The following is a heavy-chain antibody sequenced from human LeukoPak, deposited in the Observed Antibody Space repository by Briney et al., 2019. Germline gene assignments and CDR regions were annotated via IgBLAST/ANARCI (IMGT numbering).Heavy chain of an antibody. D-gene: IGHD3-10*01. CDR3: ARELIGVITDFDY. CDR2: IKEDGSEK. V-gene: IGHV3-7*03. Sequence: SGGSLRLSCAASGFTFSRHWMSWVRQAPGKGLEWVANIKEDGSEKYYVDSVKGRFTISRDNAKNSLYLQMNGLRAEDTAVYYCARELIGVITDFDYWGQGTLVTVSS. J-gene: IGHJ4*02. CDR1: GFTFSRHW.